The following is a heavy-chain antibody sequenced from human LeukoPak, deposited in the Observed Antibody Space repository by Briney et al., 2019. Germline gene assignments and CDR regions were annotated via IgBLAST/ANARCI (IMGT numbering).Heavy chain of an antibody. D-gene: IGHD2-21*02. CDR2: INHNVNS. CDR3: ARITYCGGDGCRHFDV. CDR1: GXSVSGHF. V-gene: IGHV4-34*01. J-gene: IGHJ2*01. Sequence: SETLSLTWAVYGXSVSGHFWSWIRQAPGKGLESIGEINHNVNSNYNPSLKSRVTISVDTSKNQFSLKLSSVTAADTAMYNCARITYCGGDGCRHFDVWGRGTLVTVSS.